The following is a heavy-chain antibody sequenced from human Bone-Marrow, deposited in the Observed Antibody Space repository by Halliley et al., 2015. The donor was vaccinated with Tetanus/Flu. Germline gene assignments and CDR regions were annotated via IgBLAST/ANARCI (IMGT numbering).Heavy chain of an antibody. J-gene: IGHJ4*02. Sequence: LSLTCTVSGASISSGGYYWSWIRQHPGKGLESIGYIYKSGSTYYNPSLKSRVIISVDTSRNQFSLKLSSVTAADTAVYYCARSLYYYGSGSYSDYWGQGTLVTVSS. V-gene: IGHV4-31*03. CDR3: ARSLYYYGSGSYSDY. CDR2: IYKSGST. D-gene: IGHD3-10*01. CDR1: GASISSGGYY.